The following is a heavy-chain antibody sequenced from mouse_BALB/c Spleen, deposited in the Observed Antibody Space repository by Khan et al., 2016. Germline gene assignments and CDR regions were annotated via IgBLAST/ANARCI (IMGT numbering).Heavy chain of an antibody. D-gene: IGHD2-4*01. CDR1: GYSFTAYY. Sequence: VQLKQSDPDLVKPGASVKISCKASGYSFTAYYMYWVKQSHGKSLEWIGRINPNNGATTFNQKFTGKAILTVDKSSTTAYMELSSLASEDSAVYYCASDDYVNWGQGTTLTVSS. V-gene: IGHV1-18*01. J-gene: IGHJ2*01. CDR2: INPNNGAT. CDR3: ASDDYVN.